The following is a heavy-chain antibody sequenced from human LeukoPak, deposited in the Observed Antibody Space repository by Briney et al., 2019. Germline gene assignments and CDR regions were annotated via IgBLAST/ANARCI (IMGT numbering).Heavy chain of an antibody. V-gene: IGHV3-23*01. CDR2: ISGSGGST. D-gene: IGHD6-13*01. CDR3: AKSIAAAGLCEYFQH. CDR1: GFTFSSYE. J-gene: IGHJ1*01. Sequence: GGSLRLSCAASGFTFSSYEMSWVRQAPGEGLEWVSAISGSGGSTYYADSVKGRFTISRDNSKNTLYLQMNSLRAEDTAVYYCAKSIAAAGLCEYFQHWGQGTLVTVSS.